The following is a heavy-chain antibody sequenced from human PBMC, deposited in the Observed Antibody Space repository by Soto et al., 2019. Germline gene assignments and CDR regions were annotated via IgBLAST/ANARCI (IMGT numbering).Heavy chain of an antibody. D-gene: IGHD6-13*01. CDR1: GFSLNTHGVG. CDR3: AHKTSAADWFDP. Sequence: SGPTLVNPTQTLTLTCSLSGFSLNTHGVGLGWVRQPPGKALEWLALIYWNDDKRYSPSLKRRLTIIRDTSKNEVVLTLTNMDPVDTATYYCAHKTSAADWFDPWGQGTLVTVSS. CDR2: IYWNDDK. J-gene: IGHJ5*02. V-gene: IGHV2-5*01.